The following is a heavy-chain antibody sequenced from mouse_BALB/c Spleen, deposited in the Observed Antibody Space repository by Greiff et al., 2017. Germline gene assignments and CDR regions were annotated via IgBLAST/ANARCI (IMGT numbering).Heavy chain of an antibody. V-gene: IGHV5-6-5*01. CDR3: ARDGYDDGAWFAY. D-gene: IGHD2-2*01. CDR1: GFTFSSYA. CDR2: ISSGGST. Sequence: EVHLVESGGGLVKPGGSLKLSCAASGFTFSSYAMSWVRQTPEKRLEWVASISSGGSTYYPDSVKGRFTISRDNARNILYLQMSSLRSEDTAMYYCARDGYDDGAWFAYWGQGTLVTVSA. J-gene: IGHJ3*01.